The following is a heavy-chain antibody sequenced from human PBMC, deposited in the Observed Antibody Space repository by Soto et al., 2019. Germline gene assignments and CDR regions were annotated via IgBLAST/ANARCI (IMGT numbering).Heavy chain of an antibody. J-gene: IGHJ4*02. CDR3: ARGLHSLFDY. V-gene: IGHV3-33*01. Sequence: GGALRLSCAASGFTFSNYGMHWVRQAPGKGLEWVAVIWYDGNNKYYADSVKGRFTISRDNSNNTLYVQMTSLRAEDTAVYYCARGLHSLFDYWGQGTLVTVSS. CDR2: IWYDGNNK. D-gene: IGHD2-21*01. CDR1: GFTFSNYG.